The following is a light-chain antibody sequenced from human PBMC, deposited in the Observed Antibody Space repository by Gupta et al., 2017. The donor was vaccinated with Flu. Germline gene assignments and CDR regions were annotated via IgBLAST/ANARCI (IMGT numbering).Light chain of an antibody. CDR2: GAS. CDR1: QSVSRSY. V-gene: IGKV3-20*01. J-gene: IGKJ1*01. Sequence: EIVLTQSPGTLSLSPWERATLSCRASQSVSRSYLAWYQQKPGQAPRLLIYGASSRATGIPDRFSGSGSGTDFTLTISRLEPEDFAVYYCQQYGSSLPGTFGQGTKVEIK. CDR3: QQYGSSLPGT.